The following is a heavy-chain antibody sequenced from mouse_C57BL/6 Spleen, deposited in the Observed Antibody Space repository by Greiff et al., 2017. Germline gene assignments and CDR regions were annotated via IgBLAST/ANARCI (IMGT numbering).Heavy chain of an antibody. CDR1: GYTFTDYY. V-gene: IGHV1-76*01. J-gene: IGHJ2*01. CDR2: IYPGSGNT. CDR3: ARYDDYDFDY. D-gene: IGHD2-4*01. Sequence: QVQLQQSGAELVRPGASVKLSCKASGYTFTDYYINWVKQRPGQGLEWIARIYPGSGNTYYNEKFKGKATLTAEKSSSTAYMQLSSLTSEDSAVYLCARYDDYDFDYWGQGTTLTVSS.